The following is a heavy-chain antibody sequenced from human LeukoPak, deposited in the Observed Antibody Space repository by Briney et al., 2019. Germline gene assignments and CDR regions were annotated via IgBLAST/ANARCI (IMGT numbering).Heavy chain of an antibody. CDR2: ISYDGSNK. V-gene: IGHV3-30-3*01. Sequence: GRSLRLSCAASGFTFSSYAMHWVRQAPGKGLEWVAVISYDGSNKYYADSVKGRFTISRDSSKNTLYLQMNSLRAEDTAIYYCATQDTAMVVYYFDYWGQGTLVTVSS. J-gene: IGHJ4*02. CDR1: GFTFSSYA. D-gene: IGHD5-18*01. CDR3: ATQDTAMVVYYFDY.